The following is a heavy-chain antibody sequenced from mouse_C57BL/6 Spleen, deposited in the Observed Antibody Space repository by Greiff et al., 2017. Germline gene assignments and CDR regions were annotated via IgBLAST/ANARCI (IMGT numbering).Heavy chain of an antibody. V-gene: IGHV5-6*02. Sequence: DVMLVESGGDLVKPGGSLKLSCAASGFTFSSYGMSWVRQTPDKRLEWVATISTGGSYTYYTDSVKGRCTISRDNAKNTLYLQMSSLKSEDTAMYYCARENYFDYWGQGTTLTVSS. J-gene: IGHJ2*01. CDR3: ARENYFDY. CDR1: GFTFSSYG. CDR2: ISTGGSYT.